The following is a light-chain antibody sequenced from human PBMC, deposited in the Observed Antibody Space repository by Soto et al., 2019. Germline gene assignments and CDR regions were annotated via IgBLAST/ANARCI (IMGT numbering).Light chain of an antibody. Sequence: DILITQAPPSLTASVGARVTLTSLASQGINNYCAWDQLKPGIVPELLIYAASSFQSGVPSLFSGSGTGIDFTLTIRTLQPEDVTTYYCEKYNSAPRRFGQGTKVDIK. CDR1: QGINNY. CDR2: AAS. CDR3: EKYNSAPRR. J-gene: IGKJ1*01. V-gene: IGKV1-27*01.